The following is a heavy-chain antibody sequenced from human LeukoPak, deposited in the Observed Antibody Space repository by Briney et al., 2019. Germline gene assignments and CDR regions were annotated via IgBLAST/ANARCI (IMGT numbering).Heavy chain of an antibody. J-gene: IGHJ3*02. D-gene: IGHD6-13*01. CDR3: ASGSAAGTAFKI. CDR2: TYYRSKWYN. V-gene: IGHV6-1*01. Sequence: SQTLSLTCAISGDSVSSNIAAWNWIRQAPSRGLEWLGRTYYRSKWYNDYALSVKIRITFNPDTSKNQVPLHLNSVPPEDTAVYYCASGSAAGTAFKIWGQGTMVTVSS. CDR1: GDSVSSNIAA.